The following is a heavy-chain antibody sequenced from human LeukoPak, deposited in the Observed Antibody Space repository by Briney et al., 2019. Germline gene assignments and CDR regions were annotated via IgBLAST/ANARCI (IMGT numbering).Heavy chain of an antibody. Sequence: GASVKVSCKASGGTFSSYAISWVRQAPGQGLEWMGGIIPIFGTANYAQKFQSRVTITADKSTSTAYMELSSLRSEDTAVYYCARDRAAIGGMDVWGKGTTVTVSS. J-gene: IGHJ6*04. D-gene: IGHD2-2*01. CDR2: IIPIFGTA. CDR1: GGTFSSYA. CDR3: ARDRAAIGGMDV. V-gene: IGHV1-69*06.